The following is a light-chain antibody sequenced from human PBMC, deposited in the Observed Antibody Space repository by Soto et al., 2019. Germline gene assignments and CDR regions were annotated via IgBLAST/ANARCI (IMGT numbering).Light chain of an antibody. CDR2: GNK. CDR3: QSYDSSLSVSYV. J-gene: IGLJ1*01. V-gene: IGLV1-40*01. CDR1: SSNIGAGYD. Sequence: QAVVTQPPSVSGAPGQMVTISCTGSSSNIGAGYDVHWYQQRPGTAPKLLIYGNKNRPSVVPDRFSGSKSGTSASLAITGLQAEDEADYYCQSYDSSLSVSYVFGTGTKVTVL.